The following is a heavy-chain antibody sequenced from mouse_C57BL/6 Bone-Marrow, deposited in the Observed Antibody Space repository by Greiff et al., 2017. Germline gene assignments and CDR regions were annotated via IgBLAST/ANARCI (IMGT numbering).Heavy chain of an antibody. Sequence: EVKLVESGEGLVKPGGSLKLSCAASGFTFSSYAMSWVRQTPEKRLEWVAYISSGGDYIYYADTVKGRFTISRDNARNTLYLQMSSLKSEDTAMYYCTRDSPGSLRSYFDYWGQGTTLTVSS. V-gene: IGHV5-9-1*02. J-gene: IGHJ2*01. CDR2: ISSGGDYI. CDR1: GFTFSSYA. CDR3: TRDSPGSLRSYFDY. D-gene: IGHD1-1*01.